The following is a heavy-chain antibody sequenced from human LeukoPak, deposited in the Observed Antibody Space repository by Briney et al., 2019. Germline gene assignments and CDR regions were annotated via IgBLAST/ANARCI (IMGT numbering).Heavy chain of an antibody. J-gene: IGHJ3*02. CDR1: GFTFSSYE. Sequence: QPGGSLRLSCAASGFTFSSYEMNWVRQAPGKGLEWVSYISSSGSTIYYADSVKGRFTISRDNAENSLYLQMNSLRAEDTAVYYCARVRRGPPSTYAFDIWGQGTMVTVSS. V-gene: IGHV3-48*03. CDR2: ISSSGSTI. D-gene: IGHD3-16*01. CDR3: ARVRRGPPSTYAFDI.